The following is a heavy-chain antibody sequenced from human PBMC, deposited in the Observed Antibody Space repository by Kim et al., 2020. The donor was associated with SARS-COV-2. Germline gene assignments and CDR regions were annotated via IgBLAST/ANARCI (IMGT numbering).Heavy chain of an antibody. J-gene: IGHJ6*02. V-gene: IGHV3-48*03. CDR1: GFTFSSYE. CDR3: ASAGRYYDSSGYYGNYYYYGMDV. CDR2: ISSSGSTI. Sequence: GGSLRLSCAASGFTFSSYEMNWVRQAPGKGLEWVSYISSSGSTIYYADSVKGRFTISRDNAKNSLYLQMNSLRAEDTAVYYCASAGRYYDSSGYYGNYYYYGMDVWGQGTTVTVSS. D-gene: IGHD3-22*01.